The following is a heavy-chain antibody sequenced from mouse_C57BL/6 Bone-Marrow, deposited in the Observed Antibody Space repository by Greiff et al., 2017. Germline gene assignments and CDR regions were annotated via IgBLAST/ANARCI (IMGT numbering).Heavy chain of an antibody. V-gene: IGHV5-9*01. D-gene: IGHD1-1*01. CDR2: ISGGGGNT. J-gene: IGHJ1*03. CDR1: GFTFSSYT. CDR3: SRQVTTVLATKYFDV. Sequence: DVQLQESGGGLVKPGGSRKLSCAASGFTFSSYTMSWVRQTPEKRLQWVAAISGGGGNTYYPDSVKGRFTISRDNDKNILYLQMSSLRSEDTALYYCSRQVTTVLATKYFDVWGTGTTVTVSS.